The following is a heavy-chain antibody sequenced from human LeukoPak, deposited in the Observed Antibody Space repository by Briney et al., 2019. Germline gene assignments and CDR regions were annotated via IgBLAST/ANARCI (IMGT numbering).Heavy chain of an antibody. CDR3: AKEFGTNDAFDI. V-gene: IGHV3-9*01. J-gene: IGHJ3*02. CDR1: GFTFSSYA. Sequence: GGSLRLSCAASGFTFSSYAMHWVRQAPGKGLEWVSGISWNSGSIGYADSVKGRFTISRDNAKNSLYLQMNSLRAEDTALYYCAKEFGTNDAFDIWGQGTMVTVSS. D-gene: IGHD3-16*01. CDR2: ISWNSGSI.